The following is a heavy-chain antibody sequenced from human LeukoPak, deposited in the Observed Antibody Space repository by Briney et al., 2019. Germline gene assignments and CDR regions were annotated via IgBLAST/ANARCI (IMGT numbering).Heavy chain of an antibody. V-gene: IGHV1-2*06. CDR1: GYTFTGYY. J-gene: IGHJ6*02. CDR3: AREPGYSHGTGSVYYGMDV. CDR2: INPNSGGT. Sequence: ASVKVSCKASGYTFTGYYMHWVRQAPGQGLEWMGRINPNSGGTNYAQRFQGRVTMTRDTSISTAYMELSRLRSDDTAVYYCAREPGYSHGTGSVYYGMDVWGQGTTVTVSS. D-gene: IGHD5-18*01.